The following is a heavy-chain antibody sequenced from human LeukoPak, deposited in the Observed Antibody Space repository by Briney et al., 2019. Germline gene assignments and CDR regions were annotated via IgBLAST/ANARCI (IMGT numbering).Heavy chain of an antibody. V-gene: IGHV4-59*01. CDR2: IYYSGST. Sequence: SETLSLTCTVSGGSISSYYWSWIRQPPGKGLEWIGYIYYSGSTNYNPSLKSRVTISVDTSKNQFSLKLSSVTAADTAVYYCATDILTGYYPLDYWGQGTLVTVSS. D-gene: IGHD3-9*01. CDR1: GGSISSYY. CDR3: ATDILTGYYPLDY. J-gene: IGHJ4*02.